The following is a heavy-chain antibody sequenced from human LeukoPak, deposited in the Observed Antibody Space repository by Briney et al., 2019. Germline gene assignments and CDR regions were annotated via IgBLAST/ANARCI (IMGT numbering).Heavy chain of an antibody. Sequence: PGGSLRLSCAASGFTFSSYAMHWVRQAPGKGLEWVAVISYDGSNKYYADSVKGRFTISRDNSKNTLYLQMNSLRAEDTAVYYCARDKDDYGGNPRTYYYYGMDVWGQGTTVTVSS. CDR1: GFTFSSYA. CDR3: ARDKDDYGGNPRTYYYYGMDV. V-gene: IGHV3-30-3*01. CDR2: ISYDGSNK. D-gene: IGHD4-23*01. J-gene: IGHJ6*02.